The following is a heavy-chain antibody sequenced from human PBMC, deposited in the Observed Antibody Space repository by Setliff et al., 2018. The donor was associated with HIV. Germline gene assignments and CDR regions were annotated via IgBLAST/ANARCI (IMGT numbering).Heavy chain of an antibody. CDR2: IHYNEKT. CDR1: GGSASNSRYY. CDR3: ASRVFYYDGNNFLREEGFDP. D-gene: IGHD3-22*01. V-gene: IGHV4-39*01. J-gene: IGHJ5*02. Sequence: NPSETLSLTCTVSGGSASNSRYYWAWIRQPPGKGLEYIGSIHYNEKTYYNPSLKSRVTISIETSKNQFSLNLTSVTAADTAVYYCASRVFYYDGNNFLREEGFDPWGQGTLVTVSS.